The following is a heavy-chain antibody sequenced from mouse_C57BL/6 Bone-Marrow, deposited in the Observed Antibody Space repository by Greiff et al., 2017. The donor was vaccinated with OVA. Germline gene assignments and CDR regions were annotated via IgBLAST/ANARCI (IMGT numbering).Heavy chain of an antibody. J-gene: IGHJ3*01. Sequence: VQLQQSGAELVKPGASVKISCKASGYAFSSYWMNWVKQRPGKGLEWIGQIYPGDGDTNYNGKFKGKATLTADKSSSTAYMQLSSLTSEDSAVYFCARNHYGSTSWFAYWGQGTLVTVSA. CDR2: IYPGDGDT. V-gene: IGHV1-80*01. D-gene: IGHD1-1*01. CDR3: ARNHYGSTSWFAY. CDR1: GYAFSSYW.